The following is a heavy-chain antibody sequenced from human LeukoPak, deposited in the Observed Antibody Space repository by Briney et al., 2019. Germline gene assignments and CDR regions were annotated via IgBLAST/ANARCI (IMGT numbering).Heavy chain of an antibody. Sequence: ASVKVSCKASGYTFTGYYMHWVRQAPGQGLEWMGWINPNSGGTNYAQKFQGRVTMTRDTSISTAYMELSRLRSDDTAVYYCPYSYNYGYYFDYWGQGTLVTVSS. CDR1: GYTFTGYY. V-gene: IGHV1-2*02. D-gene: IGHD5-18*01. J-gene: IGHJ4*02. CDR3: PYSYNYGYYFDY. CDR2: INPNSGGT.